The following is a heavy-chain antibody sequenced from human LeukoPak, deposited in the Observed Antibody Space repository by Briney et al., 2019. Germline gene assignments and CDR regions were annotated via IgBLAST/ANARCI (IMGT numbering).Heavy chain of an antibody. V-gene: IGHV1-8*01. CDR2: MDPNSGNT. CDR1: GYTFTSYD. CDR3: ARVMVLAATTYYYYMDV. J-gene: IGHJ6*03. Sequence: EASVKVSCGASGYTFTSYDINWVRQATGQGLEWMGWMDPNSGNTGYAQKFQGRVTMTRNTSISTAYMELSSLRSEDTAVYYCARVMVLAATTYYYYMDVWGKGTTVTVSS. D-gene: IGHD2-15*01.